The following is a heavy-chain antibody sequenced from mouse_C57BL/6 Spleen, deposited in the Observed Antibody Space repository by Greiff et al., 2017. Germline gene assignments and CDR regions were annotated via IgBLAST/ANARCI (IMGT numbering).Heavy chain of an antibody. V-gene: IGHV1-26*01. J-gene: IGHJ3*01. CDR3: ARSYYGTWFAY. D-gene: IGHD1-1*01. CDR1: GYTFTDYY. CDR2: INPNNGGT. Sequence: EVKLQQSGPELVKPGASVKISCKASGYTFTDYYMNWVKQSHGKSLEWIGDINPNNGGTSYNQKFKGKATLTVDKSSSTAYMELRSLTSEDSAVYYCARSYYGTWFAYWGQGTLVTVSA.